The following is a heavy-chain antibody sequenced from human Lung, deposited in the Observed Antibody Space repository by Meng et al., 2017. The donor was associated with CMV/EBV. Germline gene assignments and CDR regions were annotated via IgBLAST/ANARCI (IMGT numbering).Heavy chain of an antibody. D-gene: IGHD2-2*01. J-gene: IGHJ6*02. V-gene: IGHV3-73*01. CDR2: IRSKANSYVK. Sequence: ESXKISXAASGFTFSGSAMHWVRQASGKGLEWVGRIRSKANSYVKAYAASVKGRFTIARDDSKNTAYLQMNSLKAEDTAVYYCTRRGPAAMDGMDVCGQGNXVTVAS. CDR3: TRRGPAAMDGMDV. CDR1: GFTFSGSA.